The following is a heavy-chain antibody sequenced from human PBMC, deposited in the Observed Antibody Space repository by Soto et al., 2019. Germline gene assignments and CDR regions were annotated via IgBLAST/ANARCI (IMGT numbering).Heavy chain of an antibody. Sequence: QVTLKESGPVLVKPTETLTLTCTVSGFSLSNARMGVSWIRQPPGKALEWLAHIFSNDEKSYSTSLKSRLTISKETSTSQVVLTLTNMYPVDTSTYYCARVFWSGYYSYYYYYMDFWGKGTTVTVSS. D-gene: IGHD3-3*01. J-gene: IGHJ6*03. CDR3: ARVFWSGYYSYYYYYMDF. V-gene: IGHV2-26*01. CDR1: GFSLSNARMG. CDR2: IFSNDEK.